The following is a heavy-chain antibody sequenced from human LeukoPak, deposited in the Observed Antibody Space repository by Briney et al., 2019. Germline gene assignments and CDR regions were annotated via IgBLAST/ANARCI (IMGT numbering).Heavy chain of an antibody. CDR2: IYYSGST. Sequence: SETLSLTCTVSGGSISSGGYYWSWMRQHPGKGLEWIGYIYYSGSTYSNPSLKSRVTISVDTSKNQFSLNLSSVTAADTAVYYCARYCSSTNCYKGGFDPWGQGTLVTVSS. D-gene: IGHD2-2*02. CDR3: ARYCSSTNCYKGGFDP. V-gene: IGHV4-31*03. J-gene: IGHJ5*02. CDR1: GGSISSGGYY.